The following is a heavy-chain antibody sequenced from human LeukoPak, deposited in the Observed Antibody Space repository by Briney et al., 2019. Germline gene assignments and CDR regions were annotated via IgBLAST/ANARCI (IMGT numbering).Heavy chain of an antibody. Sequence: SETLSLTCAVYGGSFSGYYWSWIRQPPGKGLEWIGEINHSGSTNYNPSLKSRVTISADTSKNQFSLKLSSVTAADTAVYYCARARDTFDIWGQGTMVTVSS. CDR2: INHSGST. CDR1: GGSFSGYY. V-gene: IGHV4-34*01. J-gene: IGHJ3*02. CDR3: ARARDTFDI.